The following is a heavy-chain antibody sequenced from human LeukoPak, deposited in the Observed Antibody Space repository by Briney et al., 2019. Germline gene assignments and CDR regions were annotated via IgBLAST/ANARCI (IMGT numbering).Heavy chain of an antibody. V-gene: IGHV3-53*01. CDR3: ASGPLGYYGMDV. CDR2: IYSGGNT. CDR1: GFTVSSNY. Sequence: GGSLRLSCAASGFTVSSNYMSWVRQAPGKGLEWVSVIYSGGNTYYADSVKGRFTISRDNSKNTLYLQMNSLRAEDTAVYYCASGPLGYYGMDVWGQGTTVTVSS. D-gene: IGHD3-16*01. J-gene: IGHJ6*02.